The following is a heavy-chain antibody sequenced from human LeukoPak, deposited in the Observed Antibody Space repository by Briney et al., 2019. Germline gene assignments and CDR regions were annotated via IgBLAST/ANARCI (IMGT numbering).Heavy chain of an antibody. V-gene: IGHV3-30*03. CDR2: ISYDGSKK. Sequence: GGSLRLSCVASGFTFSTYGMHWVRQVPGKGPEWVAVISYDGSKKYYADSVEGRFTISRDTSMDTLYLQTNSLRVDDTSVYYCARGILSPRSVAFDVWGQGTMVTVS. CDR1: GFTFSTYG. CDR3: ARGILSPRSVAFDV. D-gene: IGHD3-3*01. J-gene: IGHJ3*01.